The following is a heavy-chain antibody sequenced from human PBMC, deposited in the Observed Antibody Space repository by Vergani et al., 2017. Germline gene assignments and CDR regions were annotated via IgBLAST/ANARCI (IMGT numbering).Heavy chain of an antibody. Sequence: QVQLQESGPGLVKPSETLSLTCTVSGGSISSYYWSWIRQPPGKGLEWIGYIYYSGSTNYNPSLKSRVTISVDTSKNQFSLKLGSVTAADTAVYYCAREVTCSSTSCYSGAFDIWGQGTMVTVSS. CDR1: GGSISSYY. D-gene: IGHD2-2*01. J-gene: IGHJ3*02. V-gene: IGHV4-59*01. CDR2: IYYSGST. CDR3: AREVTCSSTSCYSGAFDI.